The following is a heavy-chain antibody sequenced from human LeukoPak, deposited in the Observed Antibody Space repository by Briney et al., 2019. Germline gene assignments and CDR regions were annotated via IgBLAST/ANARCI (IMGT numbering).Heavy chain of an antibody. D-gene: IGHD4-17*01. J-gene: IGHJ3*02. Sequence: PSQTLSLTCTVSGGSISGDGHYWTWIRQHPGRGLEWIGYIYYSGSTYYNPSLQSRGIISVDTSRYQFSLRLSSVTAADTAVYFCARLDGDNDAFDIWGQGTMVTVSS. CDR2: IYYSGST. CDR3: ARLDGDNDAFDI. V-gene: IGHV4-31*03. CDR1: GGSISGDGHY.